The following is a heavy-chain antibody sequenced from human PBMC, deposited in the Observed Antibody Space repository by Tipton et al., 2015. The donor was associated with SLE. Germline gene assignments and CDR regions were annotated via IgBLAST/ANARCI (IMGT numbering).Heavy chain of an antibody. Sequence: TLSLTCSVSGGSISGSSYYCAWIRQPPGKGLEWIGTIYYSGSTSYNPSLKSRVTISVDTSKSQFSLNVNSVTAADTAVYYCATVRLQRDGWYPWDFWGQGTLVTV. V-gene: IGHV4-39*07. CDR2: IYYSGST. CDR1: GGSISGSSYY. J-gene: IGHJ4*02. D-gene: IGHD6-19*01. CDR3: ATVRLQRDGWYPWDF.